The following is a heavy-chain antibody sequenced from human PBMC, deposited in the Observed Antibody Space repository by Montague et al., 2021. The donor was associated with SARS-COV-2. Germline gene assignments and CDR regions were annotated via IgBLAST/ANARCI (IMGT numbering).Heavy chain of an antibody. CDR3: ASTPIVAVVAADYYFDY. Sequence: SETLSLTCTVSGGSISSSSYYWGWIRQPPGKGLEWIGSIYYSGSTYYNPSLKSRVTISVDTSKNQFSLKLSSVTAADTAVYYCASTPIVAVVAADYYFDYWGQGTLVTVSS. CDR1: GGSISSSSYY. J-gene: IGHJ4*02. CDR2: IYYSGST. V-gene: IGHV4-39*01. D-gene: IGHD2-15*01.